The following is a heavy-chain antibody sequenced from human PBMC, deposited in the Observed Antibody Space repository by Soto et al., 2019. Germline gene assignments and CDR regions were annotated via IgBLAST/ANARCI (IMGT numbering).Heavy chain of an antibody. J-gene: IGHJ4*02. CDR2: IIPILGIA. CDR3: ARGAAADLDY. D-gene: IGHD6-13*01. V-gene: IGHV1-69*02. CDR1: GGTFSSYT. Sequence: QVQLVRSGAEVKKPGSSVKVSCKASGGTFSSYTISWVRQAPGLGLEWMGRIIPILGIANYAQKFQGRVXIIXDKSTSTAYMELSSLRSEDTAVYYCARGAAADLDYWGQGTLVTVSS.